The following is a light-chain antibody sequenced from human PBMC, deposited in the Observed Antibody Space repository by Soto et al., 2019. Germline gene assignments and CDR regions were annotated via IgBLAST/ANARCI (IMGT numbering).Light chain of an antibody. CDR2: AAT. V-gene: IGKV1-27*01. J-gene: IGKJ4*01. Sequence: DIQMTQSPSSLSASVGDRVTITCRASQGISKYLAWYQQKPGKVPKLLIYAATILQSGVPSRFSGSGSVTDFTLTISSLQPEDVATYYCQSYNSAPLTFGGGTKVEIK. CDR1: QGISKY. CDR3: QSYNSAPLT.